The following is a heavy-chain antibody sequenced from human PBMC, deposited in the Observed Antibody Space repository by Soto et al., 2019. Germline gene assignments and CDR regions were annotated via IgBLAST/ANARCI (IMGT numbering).Heavy chain of an antibody. CDR3: AITYCRDNSCPRDFDF. CDR2: FIPILDMA. CDR1: GGTFNTYT. D-gene: IGHD2-21*01. J-gene: IGHJ4*02. V-gene: IGHV1-69*02. Sequence: QVQVVQSGAEVKKPESSVKVSCKPSGGTFNTYTVNWVRLAPGHGLEWMGRFIPILDMANYAQKFQDRVTITADRSTFTAYMELNILTSDDTAVYYCAITYCRDNSCPRDFDFWGPGTLVTVSS.